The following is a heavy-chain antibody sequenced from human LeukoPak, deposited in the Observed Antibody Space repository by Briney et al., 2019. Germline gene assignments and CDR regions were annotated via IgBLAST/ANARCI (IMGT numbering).Heavy chain of an antibody. V-gene: IGHV4-59*08. CDR1: GGSISSYY. D-gene: IGHD4-23*01. CDR3: ARQDYGGNSAGLGFDY. J-gene: IGHJ4*02. CDR2: IYYSGST. Sequence: SETLSLTCTVSGGSISSYYWSWIRQPPGKGLEWIGYIYYSGSTNYNPSLKSRVTISVDTSKNQFSLKLSSVTAADTAVYYCARQDYGGNSAGLGFDYWGQGTLVTVSS.